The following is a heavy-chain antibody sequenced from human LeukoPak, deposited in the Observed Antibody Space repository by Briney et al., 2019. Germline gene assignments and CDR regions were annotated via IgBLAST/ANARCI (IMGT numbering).Heavy chain of an antibody. CDR2: FDPEDGET. Sequence: ASVKVSCKVSGYTLTELSMHWVRQAPGKGLEWMGGFDPEDGETIYAQKFQGRVTMTEDTSTDTAYMELSSLRSEDTAVYYCATVMGATNAFDIWGQGTMVTVSS. D-gene: IGHD1-26*01. CDR3: ATVMGATNAFDI. V-gene: IGHV1-24*01. CDR1: GYTLTELS. J-gene: IGHJ3*02.